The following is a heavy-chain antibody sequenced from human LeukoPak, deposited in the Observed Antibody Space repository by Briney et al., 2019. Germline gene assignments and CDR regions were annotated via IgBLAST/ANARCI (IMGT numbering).Heavy chain of an antibody. J-gene: IGHJ4*02. Sequence: ASVKVSCKASGYTFTSYYMHWVRQAPGQGLEWMGWINPNSGGTNYAQKFQGRVTMTRDTSISTAYMELSRLRSDDTAVYYCARGIYDSSGYFDYWGQGTLVTVSS. CDR1: GYTFTSYY. CDR2: INPNSGGT. D-gene: IGHD3-22*01. V-gene: IGHV1-2*02. CDR3: ARGIYDSSGYFDY.